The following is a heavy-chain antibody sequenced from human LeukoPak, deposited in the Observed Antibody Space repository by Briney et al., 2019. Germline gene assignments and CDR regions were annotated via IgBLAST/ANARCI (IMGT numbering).Heavy chain of an antibody. CDR2: IYHSGST. CDR3: ARDSGSYSNNWFDP. J-gene: IGHJ5*02. D-gene: IGHD1-26*01. V-gene: IGHV4-4*02. CDR1: GGSISSSNW. Sequence: KPSETLSLTCAVSGGSISSSNWWSWVRQPPGKGLEWIGEIYHSGSTNYNPSLKSRVTISVDKSKNQFSLKLSSVTAADTAVYYCARDSGSYSNNWFDPWGQGTLVTVSS.